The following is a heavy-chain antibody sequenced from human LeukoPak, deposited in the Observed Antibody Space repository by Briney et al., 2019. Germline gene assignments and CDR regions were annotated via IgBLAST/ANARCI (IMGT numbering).Heavy chain of an antibody. CDR3: ARPVDANDAFDI. J-gene: IGHJ3*02. Sequence: GESLKISCKGSGYSITSYWIGWVRPMPGKGLEWVGIIYPGDTDTRYSPSFQGQVTISADKSISTAYLQWSSLKASDTAMYYCARPVDANDAFDIWGQGTMVTVSS. CDR2: IYPGDTDT. CDR1: GYSITSYW. V-gene: IGHV5-51*01. D-gene: IGHD6-19*01.